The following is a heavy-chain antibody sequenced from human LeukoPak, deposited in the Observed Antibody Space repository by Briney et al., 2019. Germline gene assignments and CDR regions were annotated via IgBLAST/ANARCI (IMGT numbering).Heavy chain of an antibody. J-gene: IGHJ4*02. CDR3: AKAAGSSWYPHFGD. V-gene: IGHV3-23*01. D-gene: IGHD6-13*01. CDR2: ISGSGGST. Sequence: GSLRLSCAASGFTFSSYAMSWVRQAPGKGLEWVSTISGSGGSTYHADSVKGRFTISRDNSKNTLYLQMNSLRAEDTAVYYCAKAAGSSWYPHFGDWGQGTLVTVSS. CDR1: GFTFSSYA.